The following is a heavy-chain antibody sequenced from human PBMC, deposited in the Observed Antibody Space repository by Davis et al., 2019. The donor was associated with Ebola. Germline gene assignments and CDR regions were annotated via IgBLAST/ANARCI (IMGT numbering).Heavy chain of an antibody. CDR1: GGSISSSNW. J-gene: IGHJ5*02. CDR2: IYHSGST. D-gene: IGHD6-13*01. Sequence: SETLSLTCAVSGGSISSSNWWSWVRQPPGKGLEWIGEIYHSGSTNYNPSLKSRVTISVDKSKNQFSLKLSSVTAADTAVYYCARAYSSSWYGENWFDPWGQGTLVTVSS. V-gene: IGHV4-4*02. CDR3: ARAYSSSWYGENWFDP.